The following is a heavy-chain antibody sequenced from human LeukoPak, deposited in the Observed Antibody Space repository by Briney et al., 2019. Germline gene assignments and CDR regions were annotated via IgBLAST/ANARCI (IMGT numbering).Heavy chain of an antibody. CDR3: ASDGVGYYYGDMDV. CDR2: IYTSGST. D-gene: IGHD1-26*01. J-gene: IGHJ6*02. Sequence: SETLSLTCTVSGRSISSYYWSWIRQAAGKGLEWIGRIYTSGSTNYNPSLKSRVTMSVDTSKNQFSLKLSSVTAADTAVYYCASDGVGYYYGDMDVWGQGTTVTVSS. CDR1: GRSISSYY. V-gene: IGHV4-4*07.